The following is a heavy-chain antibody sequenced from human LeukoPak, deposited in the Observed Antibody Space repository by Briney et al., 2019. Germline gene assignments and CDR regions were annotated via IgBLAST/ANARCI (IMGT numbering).Heavy chain of an antibody. D-gene: IGHD2-2*01. CDR1: GGSISSYY. CDR2: IYYSGST. Sequence: SETLSLTCTVSGGSISSYYWSWIRQPPGKGLEWIGYIYYSGSTNYNPSLKSRVTISVDTSKNQFSLKLSSVTAADTAVYYCASLYCSSTSCYDYWGQGTLVNVSS. V-gene: IGHV4-59*01. J-gene: IGHJ4*02. CDR3: ASLYCSSTSCYDY.